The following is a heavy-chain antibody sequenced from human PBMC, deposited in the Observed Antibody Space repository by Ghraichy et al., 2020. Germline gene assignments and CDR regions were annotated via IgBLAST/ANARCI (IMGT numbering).Heavy chain of an antibody. V-gene: IGHV4-34*01. J-gene: IGHJ6*02. CDR1: GGSFSGYY. Sequence: SETLSLTCAVYGGSFSGYYWSWIRQPPGKGLEWIGEINHSGSTNYNPSLKSRVTISVDTSKNQFSLKLSSVTAADTAVYYCARGLTNLMITFGGVIVKRDYYYYGMDVWGQGTTVTVSS. D-gene: IGHD3-16*02. CDR3: ARGLTNLMITFGGVIVKRDYYYYGMDV. CDR2: INHSGST.